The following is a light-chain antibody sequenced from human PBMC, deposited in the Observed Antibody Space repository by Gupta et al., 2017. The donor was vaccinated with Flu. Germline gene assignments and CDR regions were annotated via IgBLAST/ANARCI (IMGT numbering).Light chain of an antibody. V-gene: IGLV1-51*02. CDR1: SSNVANNH. J-gene: IGLJ3*02. Sequence: IITSGSAASSNVANNHVTWYQHLPGTAPKIVIYEAQGRPSGIPDRISASKTAKSATLAITGLQIGDEGDYYCRTCDNGQFNWVFGGGTKLTVL. CDR2: EAQ. CDR3: RTCDNGQFNWV.